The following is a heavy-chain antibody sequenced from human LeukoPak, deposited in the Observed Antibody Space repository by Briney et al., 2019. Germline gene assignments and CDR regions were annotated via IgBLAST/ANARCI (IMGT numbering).Heavy chain of an antibody. V-gene: IGHV3-21*01. CDR1: GFTVSSNY. J-gene: IGHJ4*02. D-gene: IGHD3-3*01. Sequence: GGSLRLSCAASGFTVSSNYMNWVRQAPGKGLEWVSSISSSSSYIYYADSVKGRFTISRDNAKNSLYLQMNSLRAEDTAVYYCASVVGFDFWSGYSAHTYYFDYWGQGTLVTVSS. CDR3: ASVVGFDFWSGYSAHTYYFDY. CDR2: ISSSSSYI.